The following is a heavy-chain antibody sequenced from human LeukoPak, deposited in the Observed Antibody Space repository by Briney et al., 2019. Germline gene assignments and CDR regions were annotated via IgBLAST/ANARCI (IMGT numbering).Heavy chain of an antibody. CDR2: VGHSGSA. CDR1: GGSFSAFF. V-gene: IGHV4-34*01. CDR3: ATRGDYSDTSGNSYDALDI. J-gene: IGHJ3*02. Sequence: SETMSLTCAVSGGSFSAFFWRWIRQPPGKGLEWIGDVGHSGSADYNPSLKSRVTVSADPSKTQFSLKLTSVTAADTAVYYCATRGDYSDTSGNSYDALDIWGQGTMVTVSS. D-gene: IGHD3-22*01.